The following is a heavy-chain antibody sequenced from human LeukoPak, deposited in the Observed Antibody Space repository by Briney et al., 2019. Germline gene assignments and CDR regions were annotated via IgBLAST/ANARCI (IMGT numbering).Heavy chain of an antibody. Sequence: PSETLSLTCTVSGGSISSGDYYWSWIRQPPGKGLEWIGYIYYSGSTYYNPSLKSRVTISVDTSKNQFSLKLSSATAADTAVYYCARELRLMQRYGMDVWGQGTTVTVSS. CDR1: GGSISSGDYY. V-gene: IGHV4-30-4*01. CDR2: IYYSGST. CDR3: ARELRLMQRYGMDV. D-gene: IGHD3-3*01. J-gene: IGHJ6*02.